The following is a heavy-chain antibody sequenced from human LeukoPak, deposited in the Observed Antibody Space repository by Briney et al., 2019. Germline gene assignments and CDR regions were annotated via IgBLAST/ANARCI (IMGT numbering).Heavy chain of an antibody. CDR1: GYTFTGYY. V-gene: IGHV1-2*02. D-gene: IGHD2-15*01. CDR3: ARLGVVVAAGDDY. Sequence: ASVKVSCKASGYTFTGYYMHWVRQAPGQGLEWMGWINPNSGGTNYAQKFQGRVTMTRDTSISTAYMELSRLRSDDTAVYYCARLGVVVAAGDDYWGQGTLATVSS. CDR2: INPNSGGT. J-gene: IGHJ4*02.